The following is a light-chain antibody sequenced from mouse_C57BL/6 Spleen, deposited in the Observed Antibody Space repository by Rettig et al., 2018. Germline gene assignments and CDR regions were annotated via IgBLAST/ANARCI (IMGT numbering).Light chain of an antibody. CDR2: DTS. CDR1: SSVSY. Sequence: QIVLTQSPAIMSASPGEKVTMTCSASSSVSYMYWYQQKPGSSPRLLIYDTSNLASGVPVRFSGSGSGTSYSLTISRMEAEDSASKYWRPWSSSPYTFGGETKPGIK. J-gene: IGKJ2*01. CDR3: RPWSSSPYT. V-gene: IGKV4-55*01.